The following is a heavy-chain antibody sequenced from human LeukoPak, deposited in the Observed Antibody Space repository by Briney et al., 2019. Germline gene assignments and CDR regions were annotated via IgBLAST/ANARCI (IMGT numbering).Heavy chain of an antibody. J-gene: IGHJ4*02. CDR2: TYYRSKWYN. V-gene: IGHV6-1*01. Sequence: SQTLSLTCAISGDSVSSNSAAWNWIRQSPSRGLEWLGRTYYRSKWYNDYAVSVKSRITINPDTSKNQFSLQLDSVTPEDTAVYYCARQPRIVGATNYFDYWGQGTLVTVSS. CDR1: GDSVSSNSAA. D-gene: IGHD1-26*01. CDR3: ARQPRIVGATNYFDY.